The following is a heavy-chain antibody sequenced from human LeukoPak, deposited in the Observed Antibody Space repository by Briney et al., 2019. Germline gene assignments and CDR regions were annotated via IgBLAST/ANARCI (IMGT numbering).Heavy chain of an antibody. J-gene: IGHJ4*02. CDR2: ISESSRDI. V-gene: IGHV3-21*01. D-gene: IGHD1-26*01. CDR1: GFSLSSHS. CDR3: ARETQWEAFDY. Sequence: GGSLRLSCAASGFSLSSHSMNWVRQASGKGLEWVSSISESSRDIYYADSVRGRFTISRDNARNSLDLQMNSLRAEDTAVYYCARETQWEAFDYWGQGTLVTVSS.